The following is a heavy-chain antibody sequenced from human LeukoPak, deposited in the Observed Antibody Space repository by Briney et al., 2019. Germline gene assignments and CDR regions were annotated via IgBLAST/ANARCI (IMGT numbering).Heavy chain of an antibody. CDR3: ARDPLNWFDP. V-gene: IGHV4-59*12. Sequence: SETLSLTCTVSGGSISSYYWSWIRQPPGKGLEWIGTIYHSGSTYYNPSLKSRVTVSIDTSKNQFSLKLSSVTAADTAVYYCARDPLNWFDPWGQGTLVTVSS. CDR1: GGSISSYY. J-gene: IGHJ5*02. CDR2: IYHSGST.